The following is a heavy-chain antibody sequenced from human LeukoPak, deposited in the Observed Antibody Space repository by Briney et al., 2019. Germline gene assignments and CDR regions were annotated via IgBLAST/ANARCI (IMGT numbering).Heavy chain of an antibody. CDR2: ISSSSSYI. D-gene: IGHD4-17*01. CDR3: ARTTVTIWFDY. Sequence: GGSLRLSCAASGFTFSTYTMTWVRQAPGKGLEWVSSISSSSSYIYYADSVKGRFTISGDNAKNSLYLQMNSLRAEDTAVYYCARTTVTIWFDYWGQGTLVTVSS. J-gene: IGHJ4*02. CDR1: GFTFSTYT. V-gene: IGHV3-21*01.